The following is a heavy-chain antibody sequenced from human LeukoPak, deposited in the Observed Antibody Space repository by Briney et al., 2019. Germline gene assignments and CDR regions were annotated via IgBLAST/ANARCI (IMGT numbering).Heavy chain of an antibody. D-gene: IGHD6-13*01. CDR2: IYSTGST. Sequence: KSSETLSLTCTVSGGSISSYYWSWIRQPAGKGLEWIGRIYSTGSTNYNPSLKSRVTMSVDTSKNQFSLRLRSVTAADTAVYYCARQIASAGTDGFDFWGQGALVTVSS. V-gene: IGHV4-4*07. CDR1: GGSISSYY. CDR3: ARQIASAGTDGFDF. J-gene: IGHJ4*02.